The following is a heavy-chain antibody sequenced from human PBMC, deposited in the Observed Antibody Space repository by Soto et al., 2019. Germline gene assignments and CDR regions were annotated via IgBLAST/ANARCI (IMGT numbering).Heavy chain of an antibody. Sequence: GASLSLSCLFPPFSFIRYCPHWFHRPPGKWLALNSRINSDGSSTSYAESVKGRFTISRDNAKNTLYLQMNSLRAEDTAVYYCARVGGDIDYYYYYGMDVWGQGTTVTVSS. J-gene: IGHJ6*02. CDR3: ARVGGDIDYYYYYGMDV. V-gene: IGHV3-74*01. CDR1: PFSFIRYC. CDR2: INSDGSST. D-gene: IGHD3-16*02.